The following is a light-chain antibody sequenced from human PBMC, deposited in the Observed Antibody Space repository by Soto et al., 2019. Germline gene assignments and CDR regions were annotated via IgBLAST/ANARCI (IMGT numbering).Light chain of an antibody. CDR1: SSNIGAGFD. CDR3: QSYDNSLV. V-gene: IGLV1-40*01. CDR2: RNT. Sequence: QSVLTQPPSVSGAPGQRVTISCTGSSSNIGAGFDVHWYQQLPGTAPKLLIYRNTNRPSGVPDRFSASKSGASASLAITGLQAEDEADYYCQSYDNSLVFGTGTKLTVL. J-gene: IGLJ1*01.